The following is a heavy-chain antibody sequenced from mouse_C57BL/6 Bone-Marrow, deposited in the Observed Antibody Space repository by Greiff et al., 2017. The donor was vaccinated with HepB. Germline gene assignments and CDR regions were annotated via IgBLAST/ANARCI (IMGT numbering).Heavy chain of an antibody. CDR3: ARALLHSNCWYFDV. V-gene: IGHV1-63*01. Sequence: VKVVESGAELVRPGTSVKMSCKASGYTFTNYWIGWAKQRPGHGLEWIGDIYPGGGYTNYNEKFKGKATLTADKSSSTAYMQFSSLTSEDSAIYYCARALLHSNCWYFDVWGTGTTVTVSS. J-gene: IGHJ1*03. CDR2: IYPGGGYT. D-gene: IGHD2-5*01. CDR1: GYTFTNYW.